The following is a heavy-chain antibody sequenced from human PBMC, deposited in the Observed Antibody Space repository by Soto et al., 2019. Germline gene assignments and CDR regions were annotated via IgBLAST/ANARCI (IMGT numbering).Heavy chain of an antibody. CDR1: GFTFSSYA. V-gene: IGHV3-23*01. J-gene: IGHJ4*02. CDR3: ARRGGALGY. D-gene: IGHD3-16*01. CDR2: ITGSGSTT. Sequence: EVQLMESGGGLVQPGGSLRLSCEASGFTFSSYAMSWVRQAPGKGLEWVSVITGSGSTTYHADSVKGRFTISRDNSKNTLYLQMNSLRAEDTAVYYCARRGGALGYWGQGTLVTVSS.